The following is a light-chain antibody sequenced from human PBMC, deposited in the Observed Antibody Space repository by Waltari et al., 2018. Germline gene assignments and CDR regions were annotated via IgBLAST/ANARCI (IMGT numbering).Light chain of an antibody. V-gene: IGKV1-5*03. Sequence: DLQMTQSPSTLSASVGDRVTITCRASQSISTWLAWYQQKPGKAPKLLIYKASSLQSGVPSRFSGSGSGTEFALTISSLQPDDFATYYCQQYNSYSYIFGQGTKLEI. CDR1: QSISTW. CDR3: QQYNSYSYI. CDR2: KAS. J-gene: IGKJ2*01.